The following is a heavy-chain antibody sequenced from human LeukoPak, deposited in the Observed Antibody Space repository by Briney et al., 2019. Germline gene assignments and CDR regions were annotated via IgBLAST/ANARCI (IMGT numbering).Heavy chain of an antibody. Sequence: ASVKVSCKASGYTFTGYYMHWVRQAPGQGLEWMGWINPNSGGTNYAQKFQGWVTMTRDTSISTAYMELSRLRSDDTAVYYCAMVSAEQQLPFDPWAREPWSPSPQ. CDR2: INPNSGGT. CDR3: AMVSAEQQLPFDP. CDR1: GYTFTGYY. D-gene: IGHD6-13*01. J-gene: IGHJ5*02. V-gene: IGHV1-2*04.